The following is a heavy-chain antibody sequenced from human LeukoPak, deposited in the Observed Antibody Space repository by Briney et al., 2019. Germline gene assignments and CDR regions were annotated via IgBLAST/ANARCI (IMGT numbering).Heavy chain of an antibody. J-gene: IGHJ4*02. CDR3: AKGHTTMVRGVIDY. D-gene: IGHD3-10*01. CDR2: IKEDGSVQ. V-gene: IGHV3-7*03. CDR1: GFLFSAYW. Sequence: GGSLRLSCTASGFLFSAYWISWVRQAPGKGLEWVANIKEDGSVQDYADSVKGRFTISRDNSKNTLYLQMNSLRAEDTAVYYCAKGHTTMVRGVIDYWGQGTLVTVSS.